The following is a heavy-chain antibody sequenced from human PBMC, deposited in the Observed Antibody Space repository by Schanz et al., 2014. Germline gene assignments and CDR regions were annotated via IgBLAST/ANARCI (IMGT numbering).Heavy chain of an antibody. J-gene: IGHJ4*02. CDR1: GFAFSSYG. CDR3: VRDELLWFGEVLSLDY. CDR2: ISGSGAST. V-gene: IGHV3-23*01. D-gene: IGHD3-10*01. Sequence: EVQLLESGGGLVQPGGSLRLSCLASGFAFSSYGMNWLRQAPGKGLEWVSGISGSGASTYYADSVKGRFTISRDNSNKTVDLQMNSLRAEDTALYYCVRDELLWFGEVLSLDYWGQGALVTVSS.